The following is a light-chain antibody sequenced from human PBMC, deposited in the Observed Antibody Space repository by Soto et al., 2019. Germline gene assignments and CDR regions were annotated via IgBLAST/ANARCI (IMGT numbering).Light chain of an antibody. V-gene: IGKV1-39*01. CDR3: QQSYSTPSIT. J-gene: IGKJ5*01. CDR2: STS. CDR1: QNIRNS. Sequence: DIQMTQAPSSLSASAGDRVNITCRASQNIRNSLNWYQQKPGKAPKLLISSTSSLQSGVPSRFSGSGSGTDFTLTISSLQPEDFASYYCQQSYSTPSITFGQGTRLEI.